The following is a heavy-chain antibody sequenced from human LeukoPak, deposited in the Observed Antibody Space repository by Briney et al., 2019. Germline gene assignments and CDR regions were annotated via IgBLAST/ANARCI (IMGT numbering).Heavy chain of an antibody. CDR1: GFTFSSYA. J-gene: IGHJ6*02. CDR3: AKQGHFDWLSSIYYYGMDV. D-gene: IGHD3-9*01. Sequence: PGGSLRLSCAASGFTFSSYAMSWVRQAPGKGLEWVSSISVSGTYTYYADSVKGRFTISRDNSKNTLYLQMNSLRAEDTAVYYCAKQGHFDWLSSIYYYGMDVWGQGTTVTVSS. V-gene: IGHV3-23*01. CDR2: ISVSGTYT.